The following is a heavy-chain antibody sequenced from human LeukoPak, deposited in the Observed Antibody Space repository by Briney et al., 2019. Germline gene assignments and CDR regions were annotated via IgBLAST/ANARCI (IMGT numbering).Heavy chain of an antibody. V-gene: IGHV3-7*03. CDR2: IKKDGSKK. CDR3: ARMSGIAVAAIWIAYFDY. D-gene: IGHD6-19*01. CDR1: GFTFGTYY. J-gene: IGHJ4*02. Sequence: GGSLRLSCAASGFTFGTYYMNWVRQAPGKGLEWVANIKKDGSKKYYLDSVKGRFTISRDNANNSLYLQMKSMRAEDTAVYYCARMSGIAVAAIWIAYFDYWGQGTLVTVSS.